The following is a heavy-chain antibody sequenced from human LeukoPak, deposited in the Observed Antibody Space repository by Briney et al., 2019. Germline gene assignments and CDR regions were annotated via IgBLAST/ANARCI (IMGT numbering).Heavy chain of an antibody. CDR1: GFTFSSYG. D-gene: IGHD3-9*01. CDR2: IWYDGSNK. Sequence: GGSLRLPCAASGFTFSSYGMHWVRQAPGKGLEWVAVIWYDGSNKYYADSVKGRFTISRDNSKNTLYLQMNSLRAEDTAVYYCVRDSPLYDILTGYPLYYYYYGMDVWGKGTTVTVSS. V-gene: IGHV3-33*01. J-gene: IGHJ6*04. CDR3: VRDSPLYDILTGYPLYYYYYGMDV.